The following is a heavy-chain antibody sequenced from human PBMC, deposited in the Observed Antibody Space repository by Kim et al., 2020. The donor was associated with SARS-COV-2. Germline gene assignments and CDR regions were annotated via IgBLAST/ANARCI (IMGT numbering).Heavy chain of an antibody. Sequence: GGSLRLSCAASGFTFSSYAMHWVRQAPGKGLEWVAVISYDGSNKYYADSVKGRFTISRDNSKNTLYLQMNSLRAEDTAVYYCARVERITMVRGVIYHYY. D-gene: IGHD3-10*01. CDR1: GFTFSSYA. J-gene: IGHJ6*01. CDR2: ISYDGSNK. V-gene: IGHV3-30*04. CDR3: ARVERITMVRGVIYHYY.